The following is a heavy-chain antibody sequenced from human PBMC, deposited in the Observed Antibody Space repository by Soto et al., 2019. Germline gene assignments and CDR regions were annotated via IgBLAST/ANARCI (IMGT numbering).Heavy chain of an antibody. CDR2: IYSSGSPI. D-gene: IGHD5-12*01. J-gene: IGHJ4*02. CDR3: GRTLSGYDSGSAY. V-gene: IGHV3-48*01. CDR1: GFTFSTYW. Sequence: GGSLRLSCAASGFTFSTYWMNWVRQAPGKGLGWVSYIYSSGSPIFYANSVKGRFTISRDNARNSLYLQMDSLRAEDTAVYYCGRTLSGYDSGSAYWGQGTLVTVSS.